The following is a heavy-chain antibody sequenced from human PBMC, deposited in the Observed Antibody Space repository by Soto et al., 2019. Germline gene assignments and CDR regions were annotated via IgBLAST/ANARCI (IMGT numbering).Heavy chain of an antibody. CDR1: GYTFTSYD. CDR3: ARGLGYCSSTSCYQADAFDI. CDR2: MNPNSGNT. D-gene: IGHD2-2*01. J-gene: IGHJ3*02. Sequence: ASVKVSCKASGYTFTSYDSNWVRQATGQGLEWMGWMNPNSGNTGYAQKFQGRVTMTRNTSISTAYMELSSLRSEDTAVYYCARGLGYCSSTSCYQADAFDIWGQGTMVTVSS. V-gene: IGHV1-8*01.